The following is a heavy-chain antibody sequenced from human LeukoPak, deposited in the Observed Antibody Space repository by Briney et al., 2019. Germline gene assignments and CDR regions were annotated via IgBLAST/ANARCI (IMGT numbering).Heavy chain of an antibody. V-gene: IGHV4-61*01. Sequence: SETLSLTCTVSGFSVSSGSYDWRWLGQPPGKGLEWIVYIYYSGSTNYNPSLKSRVTISVDTSKNQFSLTLSSVTAADTAVYYCASLIFWDGYFDYWGQGTLVTVSS. CDR1: GFSVSSGSYD. CDR2: IYYSGST. D-gene: IGHD3-9*01. J-gene: IGHJ4*02. CDR3: ASLIFWDGYFDY.